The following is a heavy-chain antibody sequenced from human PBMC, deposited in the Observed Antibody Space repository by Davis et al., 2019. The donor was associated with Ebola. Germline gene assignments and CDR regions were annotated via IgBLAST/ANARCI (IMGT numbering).Heavy chain of an antibody. J-gene: IGHJ4*02. CDR3: TRVYGYYYDSSGYRYRDY. V-gene: IGHV3-49*04. D-gene: IGHD3-22*01. CDR1: GITFGDYA. CDR2: IRSKAYGGTT. Sequence: GESLKISCTASGITFGDYAMSWVRQAPGKGLEWVGFIRSKAYGGTTEYAASVKGRFTISRDDSKSIAYLQMNSLKTEDTAVYYCTRVYGYYYDSSGYRYRDYWGQGTLVTVSS.